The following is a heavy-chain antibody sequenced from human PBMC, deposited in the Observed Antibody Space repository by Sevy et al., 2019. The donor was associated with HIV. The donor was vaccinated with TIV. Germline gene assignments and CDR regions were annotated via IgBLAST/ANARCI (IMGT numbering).Heavy chain of an antibody. CDR2: ISGSGGST. CDR3: AKEEVRGVIKGSFYYYYGMDV. Sequence: GGSLRLSCAASGFTFSSYAMSWVRQAPGKGLEWVSAISGSGGSTYYADSVKGRFTISRDNSKNTLYLQMNSLRAEDSGVYYCAKEEVRGVIKGSFYYYYGMDVWGQGTTVTVSS. V-gene: IGHV3-23*01. D-gene: IGHD3-10*01. CDR1: GFTFSSYA. J-gene: IGHJ6*02.